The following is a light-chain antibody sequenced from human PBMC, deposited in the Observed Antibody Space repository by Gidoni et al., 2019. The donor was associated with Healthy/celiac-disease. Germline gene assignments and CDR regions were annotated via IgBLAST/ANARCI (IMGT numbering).Light chain of an antibody. Sequence: EIVMTQSPATLSVSPGERATLSCRASHSVSSNLAWYQQKPGQAPSLLIYGASTRATGIPARFSGSGSGTEFTLTISSLQSEDFAVYYCQQYNNWYTFGQGTKLEIK. CDR2: GAS. CDR3: QQYNNWYT. V-gene: IGKV3-15*01. J-gene: IGKJ2*01. CDR1: HSVSSN.